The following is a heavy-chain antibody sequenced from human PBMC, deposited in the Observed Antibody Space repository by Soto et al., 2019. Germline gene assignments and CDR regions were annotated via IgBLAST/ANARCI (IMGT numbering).Heavy chain of an antibody. Sequence: ASETLSLTCTVSGGSISSGDYYWSWIRQPPRKGLEWIGYIYYSGSTYYNPSLKSRVTISVDTSKNQFSLKLSSVTAADTAVYYCAREPKPGYFDYWGQGTLVTVSS. J-gene: IGHJ4*02. CDR3: AREPKPGYFDY. V-gene: IGHV4-30-4*01. CDR2: IYYSGST. CDR1: GGSISSGDYY.